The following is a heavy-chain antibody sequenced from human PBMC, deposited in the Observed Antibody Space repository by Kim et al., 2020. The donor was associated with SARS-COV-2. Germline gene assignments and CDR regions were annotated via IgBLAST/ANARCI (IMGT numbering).Heavy chain of an antibody. CDR2: IIPFLGVT. CDR1: GCTFNSYA. J-gene: IGHJ6*01. V-gene: IGHV1-69*04. CDR3: ARPWAGVYYDSSGNYG. D-gene: IGHD3-22*01. Sequence: SVKVSYKASGCTFNSYAITWVRQAPGQGLAWMGRIIPFLGVTNYAQRFQGRVTFTADKPTSTVYMELSSLTSEDTALYYCARPWAGVYYDSSGNYG.